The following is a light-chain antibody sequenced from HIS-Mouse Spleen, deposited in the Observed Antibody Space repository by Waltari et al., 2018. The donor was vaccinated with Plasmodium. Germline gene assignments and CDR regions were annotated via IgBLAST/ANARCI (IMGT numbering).Light chain of an antibody. CDR1: ALPKKY. Sequence: SYELTQPPSVSVSPGQTARNTCSGDALPKKYAYWYQQKSGQAQVLVIYEDSKRPSGIPERFSGSSSGTMATLTISGAQVEDEADYYCYSTDSSGNHRVFGGGTKLTVL. CDR3: YSTDSSGNHRV. CDR2: EDS. V-gene: IGLV3-10*01. J-gene: IGLJ3*02.